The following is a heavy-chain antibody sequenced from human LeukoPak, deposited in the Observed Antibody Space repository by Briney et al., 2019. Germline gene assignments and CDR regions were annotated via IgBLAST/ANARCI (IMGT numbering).Heavy chain of an antibody. J-gene: IGHJ6*04. D-gene: IGHD3-22*01. V-gene: IGHV3-43D*03. CDR2: ISWDGDNT. CDR1: GFTFDDYA. CDR3: ARGTYFDSYYYMDV. Sequence: GGSLRLSCAASGFTFDDYAMHWVSQAPGKGPEWVSLISWDGDNTYYADSMKGRFTISRDNSKNFLYLQMNSLRIEDTALYYCARGTYFDSYYYMDVWGKGTTVTVSS.